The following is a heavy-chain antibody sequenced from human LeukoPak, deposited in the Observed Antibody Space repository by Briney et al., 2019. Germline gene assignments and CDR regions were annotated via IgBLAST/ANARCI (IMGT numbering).Heavy chain of an antibody. D-gene: IGHD3-10*01. CDR3: AKDRTTMVRGPHSS. J-gene: IGHJ4*02. V-gene: IGHV3-23*01. Sequence: PPGGSLRLSCAASGSTFSSYAMSWVRQAPGKGLEWVSAISGSGGSTYYADSVKGRFTISRDNSKNTLYLQMNSLRAEDTAVYYCAKDRTTMVRGPHSSWGQGTLSPSPQ. CDR1: GSTFSSYA. CDR2: ISGSGGST.